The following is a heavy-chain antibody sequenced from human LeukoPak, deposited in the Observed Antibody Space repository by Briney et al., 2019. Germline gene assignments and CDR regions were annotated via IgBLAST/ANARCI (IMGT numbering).Heavy chain of an antibody. J-gene: IGHJ4*02. V-gene: IGHV3-7*01. D-gene: IGHD3-16*01. Sequence: GGSLRLSCAASGFTFSSYWMSWFRHAPGKGLEWVANIKQDGSEKYYVDSVKGRFTISRDNAKNSLYLQMNSLRAEDTAVYYCARERAFGGAWDFDYWGQGTLVTVSS. CDR3: ARERAFGGAWDFDY. CDR2: IKQDGSEK. CDR1: GFTFSSYW.